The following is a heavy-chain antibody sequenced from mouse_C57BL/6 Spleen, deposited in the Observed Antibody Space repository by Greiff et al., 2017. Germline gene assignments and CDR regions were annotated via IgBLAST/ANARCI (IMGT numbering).Heavy chain of an antibody. CDR1: GYAFSSSW. Sequence: QVQLQQSGPELVKPGASVKISCKASGYAFSSSWMNWVKQRPGKGLEWIGRIYPGDGDTNYNGKFKGKATLTADKSSSTAYMQLSSLTSEDSAVYFCARRGGTAYFDVWGTGTTVTVSS. D-gene: IGHD4-1*01. CDR2: IYPGDGDT. CDR3: ARRGGTAYFDV. V-gene: IGHV1-82*01. J-gene: IGHJ1*03.